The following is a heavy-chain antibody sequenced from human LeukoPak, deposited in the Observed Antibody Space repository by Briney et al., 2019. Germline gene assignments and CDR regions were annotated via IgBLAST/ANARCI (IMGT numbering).Heavy chain of an antibody. CDR2: ISGSGERT. V-gene: IGHV3-23*01. Sequence: GGSLRLSCAASEFTFRSYAMTWVRQAPGKGLEWVSTISGSGERTYYADSVKGRFTISRDNSKNTLYLQMNTLRADDTAVYYCGKDLDKPALPGGYFDNGGQEPLATSSS. CDR3: GKDLDKPALPGGYFDN. CDR1: EFTFRSYA. D-gene: IGHD3-22*01. J-gene: IGHJ4*02.